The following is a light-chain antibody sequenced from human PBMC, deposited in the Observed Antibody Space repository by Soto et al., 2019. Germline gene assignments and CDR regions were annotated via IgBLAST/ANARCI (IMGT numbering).Light chain of an antibody. CDR2: EVT. J-gene: IGLJ1*01. V-gene: IGLV2-23*02. Sequence: QSVLTQPASVSGSPGQSITISCTGTTRDIGGYNLVSWYQQHPGKAPQLMIYEVTKRPSGVSNRFSGSRSGNTASLTISGLQAEDEADYYCCSYAGSSTLYVFGTGTKLTVL. CDR1: TRDIGGYNL. CDR3: CSYAGSSTLYV.